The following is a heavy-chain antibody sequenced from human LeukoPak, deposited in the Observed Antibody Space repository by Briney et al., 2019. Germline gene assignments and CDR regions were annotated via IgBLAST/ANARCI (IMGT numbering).Heavy chain of an antibody. J-gene: IGHJ4*02. D-gene: IGHD4-17*01. CDR3: AKNLESYGDSATDY. V-gene: IGHV3-30*02. CDR2: IRYDGSNK. Sequence: PGGSLRLSCAASGFTFSSYGMHWVRQAPGKGLEWVAFIRYDGSNKYYADSVKGRFTISRDNSKNTLNLQMNSLRVEDTAIYYCAKNLESYGDSATDYWGQGTLVTVSS. CDR1: GFTFSSYG.